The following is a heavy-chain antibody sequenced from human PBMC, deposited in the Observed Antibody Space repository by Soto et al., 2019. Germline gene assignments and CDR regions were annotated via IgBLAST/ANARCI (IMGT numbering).Heavy chain of an antibody. Sequence: ASVKVSCKASGYTFTSYYMHWVRQAPGQGLEWMGIINPSGGSTSYAQKFQGRVTMTRDTSTSTVYMELSSLRSEDTAVYYCARDATVASTKGWFDPWGQGTRVTVSS. CDR2: INPSGGST. V-gene: IGHV1-46*01. J-gene: IGHJ5*02. D-gene: IGHD6-19*01. CDR3: ARDATVASTKGWFDP. CDR1: GYTFTSYY.